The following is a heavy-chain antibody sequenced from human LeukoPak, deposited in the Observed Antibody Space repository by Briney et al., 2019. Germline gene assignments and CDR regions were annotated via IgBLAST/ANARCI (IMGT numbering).Heavy chain of an antibody. CDR3: ARLYYGSSSWCDY. J-gene: IGHJ4*02. CDR2: ISGSGDST. D-gene: IGHD1-26*01. Sequence: GSLRLSCAASGFTFSSYAMYWVRQAPGKGLEWVSVISGSGDSTNYADSVKGRFTSSRDNSKNTLYLQMDSLRGEDTAVYYCARLYYGSSSWCDYWGQGSLVTVSS. CDR1: GFTFSSYA. V-gene: IGHV3-23*01.